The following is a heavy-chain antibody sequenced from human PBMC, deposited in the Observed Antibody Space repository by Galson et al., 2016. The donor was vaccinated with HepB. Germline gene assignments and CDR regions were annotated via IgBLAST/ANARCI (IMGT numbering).Heavy chain of an antibody. CDR3: AKGGFGGVIVGDFDY. V-gene: IGHV3-30*18. CDR1: GFTFSTYG. D-gene: IGHD3-16*02. Sequence: SLRLSCAASGFTFSTYGMHWVRQAPGKGLEWVAVISYDGSNKHYADSVKGRFTISRDNSKNTLYLQMNSLRVEDTAVYYCAKGGFGGVIVGDFDYWGQGTLVTVSP. CDR2: ISYDGSNK. J-gene: IGHJ4*02.